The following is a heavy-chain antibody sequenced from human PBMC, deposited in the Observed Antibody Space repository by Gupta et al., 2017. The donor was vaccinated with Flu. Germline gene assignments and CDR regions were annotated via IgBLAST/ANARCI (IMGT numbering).Heavy chain of an antibody. J-gene: IGHJ4*02. D-gene: IGHD2-21*02. CDR3: ARPFCDSAGGCYLYY. CDR1: SGSMSSSTYF. CDR2: ISHNGNT. V-gene: IGHV4-39*01. Sequence: QRLQESGPGLVRPSETLSLTCTVSSGSMSSSTYFWGWIRQPPGKGLEWIGNISHNGNTYDNLSHKSRVSISVYTSKNQFTLTLGFGTAEDTAVYDCARPFCDSAGGCYLYYWGPGPLVIGSS.